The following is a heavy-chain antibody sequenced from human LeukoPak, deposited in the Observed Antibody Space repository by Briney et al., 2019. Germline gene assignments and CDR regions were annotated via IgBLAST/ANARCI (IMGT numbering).Heavy chain of an antibody. CDR2: ISTDGSST. Sequence: GGSLRLSCAASGFTFSNYWMHWVRQAPGKGLVWVSRISTDGSSTTYADSVKGRFAISRDNAKNTLYLEMNSLRAEDTAVYFCARVAHFDRGMDVWGQGTTVTVSS. D-gene: IGHD3-9*01. V-gene: IGHV3-74*03. J-gene: IGHJ6*02. CDR1: GFTFSNYW. CDR3: ARVAHFDRGMDV.